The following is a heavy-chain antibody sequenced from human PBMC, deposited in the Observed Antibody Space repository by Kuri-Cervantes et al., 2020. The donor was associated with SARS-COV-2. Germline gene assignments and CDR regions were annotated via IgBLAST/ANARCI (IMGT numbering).Heavy chain of an antibody. Sequence: GGSLILSCAASGFTFSNYDMNWVRQAPGKGLEWVSYVSSSSRTMYSADSVKGRFTISRDNAKNSLYLKMNSLRDEDTAVYYCARYGFGYSTFYGMDVWGQGTTVTVSS. V-gene: IGHV3-48*02. J-gene: IGHJ6*02. D-gene: IGHD6-13*01. CDR1: GFTFSNYD. CDR2: VSSSSRTM. CDR3: ARYGFGYSTFYGMDV.